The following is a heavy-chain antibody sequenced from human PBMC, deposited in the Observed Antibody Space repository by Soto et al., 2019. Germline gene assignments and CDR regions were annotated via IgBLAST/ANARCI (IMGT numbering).Heavy chain of an antibody. CDR1: GFTFSSYG. Sequence: QVQLVESGGGVVQPGRSLRLSCAASGFTFSSYGMHWVRQAPGKGLEWVAVISYDGSNKYYADSVKGRFTISRDNSKNTLYLQMNSLRAEDTAVYYCAKEIVLVPAAMIAGHGMDVWGQGTTVTVSS. V-gene: IGHV3-30*18. CDR2: ISYDGSNK. J-gene: IGHJ6*02. CDR3: AKEIVLVPAAMIAGHGMDV. D-gene: IGHD2-2*01.